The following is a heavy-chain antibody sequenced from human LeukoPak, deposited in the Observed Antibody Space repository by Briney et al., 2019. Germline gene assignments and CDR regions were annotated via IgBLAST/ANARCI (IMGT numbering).Heavy chain of an antibody. CDR2: MNPNSGNT. V-gene: IGHV1-8*01. Sequence: ASVKVSCKASGYTFTSYDINWVRQATGQGLEWMGWMNPNSGNTGYAQKFQGRVTMTRNTSISTAYMELSSLRSEDTAVYYCARGDGYLTGYRTMGYYFDYWGQGTLVTVSS. CDR3: ARGDGYLTGYRTMGYYFDY. J-gene: IGHJ4*02. D-gene: IGHD3-9*01. CDR1: GYTFTSYD.